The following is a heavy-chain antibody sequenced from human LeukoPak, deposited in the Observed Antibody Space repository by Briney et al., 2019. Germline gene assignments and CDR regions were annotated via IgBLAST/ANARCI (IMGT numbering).Heavy chain of an antibody. CDR2: IYYSGST. D-gene: IGHD3-10*01. CDR3: ARDYYGSGSYYTSWFDP. J-gene: IGHJ5*02. Sequence: PSETLSLTCTVSGGSISSYYWSWIRQPPGEGLEWIGYIYYSGSTNYNPSLKSRVTISVDTSKNQFYLKLSSVTAADTAVYYCARDYYGSGSYYTSWFDPWGQGTLVTVSS. V-gene: IGHV4-59*01. CDR1: GGSISSYY.